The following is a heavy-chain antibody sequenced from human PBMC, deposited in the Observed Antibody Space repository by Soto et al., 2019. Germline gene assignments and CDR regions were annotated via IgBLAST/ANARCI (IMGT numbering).Heavy chain of an antibody. Sequence: ASVKVSCKASGGTFSSYTISWVRQAPGQGLEWMGRIIPILGIANYAQKFQGRVTITADKSTSTAYMELSSLRSEDTAVYYCARGRIAAARTPNYYYYGMDVWGQGTTVTVSS. D-gene: IGHD6-13*01. J-gene: IGHJ6*02. CDR3: ARGRIAAARTPNYYYYGMDV. CDR1: GGTFSSYT. V-gene: IGHV1-69*02. CDR2: IIPILGIA.